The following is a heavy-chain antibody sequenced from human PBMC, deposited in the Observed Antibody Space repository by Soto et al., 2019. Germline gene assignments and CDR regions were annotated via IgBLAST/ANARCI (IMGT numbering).Heavy chain of an antibody. J-gene: IGHJ3*02. CDR1: GGTFSSYA. Sequence: QVQLVQSGAEVKKPGSSVKVSCKASGGTFSSYAISWVRQAPGQGLEWMGGIIPIFGTANYAQKFQGRVTITADESTSTAYLVLSSLRSEDKAVYYCARVLTTVVTPWGAFDIWGQGTMVTVSS. CDR3: ARVLTTVVTPWGAFDI. V-gene: IGHV1-69*12. CDR2: IIPIFGTA. D-gene: IGHD4-17*01.